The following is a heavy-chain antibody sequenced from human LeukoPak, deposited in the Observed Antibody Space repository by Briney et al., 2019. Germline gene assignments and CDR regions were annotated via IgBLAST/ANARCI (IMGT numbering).Heavy chain of an antibody. CDR1: GGSISSYY. J-gene: IGHJ4*02. V-gene: IGHV4-59*01. D-gene: IGHD3-10*01. Sequence: SETLSLTWTVTGGSISSYYWSWIRQPPGKGLEWIGYIYYSGSTNYNPSLKSRVTISVDTSKNQFSLKLSSVTAADTAVYYCARDRWGSGSYYAPFDYWGQGTLVTVSS. CDR3: ARDRWGSGSYYAPFDY. CDR2: IYYSGST.